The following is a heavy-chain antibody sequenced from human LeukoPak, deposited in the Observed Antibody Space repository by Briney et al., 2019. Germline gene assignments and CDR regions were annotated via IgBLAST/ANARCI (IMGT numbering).Heavy chain of an antibody. D-gene: IGHD4-11*01. CDR3: ARVASNGQFYFDY. J-gene: IGHJ4*02. CDR1: GGSISSYY. CDR2: IYYSGST. Sequence: SETLSLTCAVSGGSISSYYWSWIRHPPGKGLEWIGYIYYSGSTNYNPSLKSRVTISVDRSKNQFSLKLSSVTAADTAVYYCARVASNGQFYFDYWGQGTLVTVSS. V-gene: IGHV4-59*01.